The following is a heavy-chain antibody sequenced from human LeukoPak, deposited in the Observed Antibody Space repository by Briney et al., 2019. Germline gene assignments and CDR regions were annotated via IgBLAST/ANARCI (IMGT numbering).Heavy chain of an antibody. V-gene: IGHV4-4*07. CDR1: GDSIINYY. CDR3: AGDSYYDSANLFY. Sequence: SETLSLTCTVSGDSIINYYWSWFRQPAGKGLEWIGRINTSGSTNYNPSLKSRVTMSVDTSRDQFSLKLSSVTAADTAVYYCAGDSYYDSANLFYWGQGALVTVSS. CDR2: INTSGST. J-gene: IGHJ4*02. D-gene: IGHD3-22*01.